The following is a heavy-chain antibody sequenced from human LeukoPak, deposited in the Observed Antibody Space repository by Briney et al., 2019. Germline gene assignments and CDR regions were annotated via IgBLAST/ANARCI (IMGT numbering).Heavy chain of an antibody. CDR2: IRSKANSYAT. D-gene: IGHD2-2*01. Sequence: GGSLRLSCAASGFTFSGSAMHWVRQASGKGLEWVGRIRSKANSYATAYAASVKGRFTISRDDSKNTAYLQMNSLKTEDTAVYYCASGPAAIKADYYYMDVWGKGTTVTVSS. V-gene: IGHV3-73*01. CDR1: GFTFSGSA. CDR3: ASGPAAIKADYYYMDV. J-gene: IGHJ6*03.